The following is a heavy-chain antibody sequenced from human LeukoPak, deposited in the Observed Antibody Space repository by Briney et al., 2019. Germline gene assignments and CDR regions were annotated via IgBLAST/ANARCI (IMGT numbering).Heavy chain of an antibody. CDR1: GGSIRSYF. Sequence: PSETLSLTCTVSGGSIRSYFWSWIRQPPGKGLEWIGYIYYSGSTNYNPSLKSRVSLSVDMSKNQFSLKLTSVTAADTAVYYCARFIGDGNNKNFDYWGQGTLVTVSS. V-gene: IGHV4-59*08. D-gene: IGHD5-24*01. J-gene: IGHJ4*02. CDR2: IYYSGST. CDR3: ARFIGDGNNKNFDY.